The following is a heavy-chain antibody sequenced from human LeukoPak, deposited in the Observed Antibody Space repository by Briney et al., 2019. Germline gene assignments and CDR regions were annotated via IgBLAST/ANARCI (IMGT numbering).Heavy chain of an antibody. Sequence: GGSLRLSCAASGFIFSSYAMTWVRQAPGRGLEWLSTISGSGTTTYYVDSVKGRFTVSKDNSKNTLYLQMSSLRAGDTAVYYCAKAGHYGSGSYYSDYWGRGTLVTVSP. CDR1: GFIFSSYA. CDR2: ISGSGTTT. V-gene: IGHV3-23*01. J-gene: IGHJ4*02. D-gene: IGHD3-10*01. CDR3: AKAGHYGSGSYYSDY.